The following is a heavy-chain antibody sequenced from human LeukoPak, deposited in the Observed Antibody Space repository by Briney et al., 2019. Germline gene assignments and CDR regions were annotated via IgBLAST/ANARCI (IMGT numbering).Heavy chain of an antibody. CDR2: IKQDGSEK. J-gene: IGHJ4*02. Sequence: GGSLRLSCAASGFTFSSYWMSWVRQAPGKGLEWVANIKQDGSEKYYVDSVKGRFTISRDNAKNSLYLQMNSLRAEGTAVYYCARAGRIVATSTFDYWGQGTLVTVSS. CDR1: GFTFSSYW. CDR3: ARAGRIVATSTFDY. V-gene: IGHV3-7*01. D-gene: IGHD5-12*01.